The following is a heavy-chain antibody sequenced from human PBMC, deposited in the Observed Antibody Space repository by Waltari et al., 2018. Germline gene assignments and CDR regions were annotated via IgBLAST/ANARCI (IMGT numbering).Heavy chain of an antibody. J-gene: IGHJ6*02. V-gene: IGHV4-31*03. CDR3: ARDLFPVYYDILTGPPPSYGMDV. CDR1: GGSISSGGYY. CDR2: IYYSGST. Sequence: QVQLQESGPGLVKPSQTLSLTRTVSGGSISSGGYYWSWIRQPPGKGLGGVGYIYYSGSTYYNPSLKSRVTISVDTSKNQFSLKLSSVTAADTAVYYCARDLFPVYYDILTGPPPSYGMDVWGQGTTVTVSS. D-gene: IGHD3-9*01.